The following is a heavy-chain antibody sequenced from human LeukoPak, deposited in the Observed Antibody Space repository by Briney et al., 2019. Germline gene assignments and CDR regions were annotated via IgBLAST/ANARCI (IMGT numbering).Heavy chain of an antibody. CDR3: AEVSGSWF. Sequence: GGSLRLSCAASGFTFNDYAMSWVRRAPGKGLEWVSTISDNVGSTYYADSVKGRFTISRDNSKNTLYLQMNSLRAEDTAVYYCAEVSGSWFWGHGTMVTVSS. CDR1: GFTFNDYA. V-gene: IGHV3-23*01. CDR2: ISDNVGST. D-gene: IGHD6-13*01. J-gene: IGHJ3*01.